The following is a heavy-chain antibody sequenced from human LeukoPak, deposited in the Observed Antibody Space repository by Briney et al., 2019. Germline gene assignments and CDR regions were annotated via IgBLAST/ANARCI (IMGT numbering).Heavy chain of an antibody. CDR2: IRSSSSYI. CDR3: ARDGSY. CDR1: GFTFSSYA. Sequence: GGSLRLSYAASGFTFSSYAMHWVRQAPGKGLEWVSSIRSSSSYIYYADSVKGRFTISRDNAKNSLYLQMNSLRAEDTAVYYCARDGSYWGQGTLVTVSS. J-gene: IGHJ4*02. V-gene: IGHV3-21*01.